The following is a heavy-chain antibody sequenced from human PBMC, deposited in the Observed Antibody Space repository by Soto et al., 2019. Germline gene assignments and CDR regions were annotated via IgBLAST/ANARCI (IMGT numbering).Heavy chain of an antibody. CDR1: GFRFDDYN. D-gene: IGHD3-3*01. CDR2: ITWNGGNT. Sequence: GGSLRLSCAASGFRFDDYNIHWVRQAPGKGLEWVSLITWNGGNTYYADSVKGRFTISRDGTTESVSLQMTSLKREDTGLYYCARETLSFGSALDVWGQGAMVTVSS. V-gene: IGHV3-43*01. CDR3: ARETLSFGSALDV. J-gene: IGHJ6*02.